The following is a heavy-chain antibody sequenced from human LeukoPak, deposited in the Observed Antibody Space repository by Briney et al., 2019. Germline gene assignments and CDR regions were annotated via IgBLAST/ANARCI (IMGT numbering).Heavy chain of an antibody. CDR1: GYTFTGFY. CDR2: INPNSGDT. CDR3: ARRVVAAAADLEY. D-gene: IGHD6-13*01. J-gene: IGHJ4*02. V-gene: IGHV1-2*02. Sequence: ASVKVSCKASGYTFTGFYMYWVRQAPGQGPEWMGWINPNSGDTNYAPKFQGRVTLTRGTSISTAYMELTSLTSDDTAVYYCARRVVAAAADLEYWGQGTLVTVSS.